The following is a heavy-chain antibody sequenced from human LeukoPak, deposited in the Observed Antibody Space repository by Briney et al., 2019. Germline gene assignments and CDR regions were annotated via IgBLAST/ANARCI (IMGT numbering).Heavy chain of an antibody. D-gene: IGHD3-10*01. CDR2: ISYDGSNK. V-gene: IGHV3-30*18. Sequence: GGSLRLSCAASGCTFSSYGMHWVRQAPGKGLEWVAVISYDGSNKYYADSVKGRFTISRDNSKNTLYLQMNSLRAEDTAVYYCANGTVRGVIITEDFDYWGQGTLVTVSS. CDR1: GCTFSSYG. J-gene: IGHJ4*02. CDR3: ANGTVRGVIITEDFDY.